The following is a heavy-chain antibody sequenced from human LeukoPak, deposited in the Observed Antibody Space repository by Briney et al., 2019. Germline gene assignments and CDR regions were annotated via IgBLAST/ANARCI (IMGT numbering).Heavy chain of an antibody. CDR1: GYTFTGFY. CDR3: ARGNYDFWSY. CDR2: INPNSGGT. J-gene: IGHJ4*02. Sequence: ASVKVSCKASGYTFTGFYMHWVREAPGQGLEWMGWINPNSGGTNYAQKFQGRVTMTRDTSISTAYMELSRLRSDDTAVYYSARGNYDFWSYWGQGTLVTVSS. V-gene: IGHV1-2*02. D-gene: IGHD3-3*01.